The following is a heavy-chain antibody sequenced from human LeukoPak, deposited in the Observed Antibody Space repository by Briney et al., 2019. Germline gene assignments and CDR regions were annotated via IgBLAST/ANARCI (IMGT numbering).Heavy chain of an antibody. D-gene: IGHD2-21*01. J-gene: IGHJ4*02. CDR1: GYTFASYD. CDR2: MNPNSGNT. V-gene: IGHV1-8*01. CDR3: ARRSLKLWRNELSLRY. Sequence: ASGTVCSTAAGYTFASYDINWVGQATGQGLEGMGWMNPNSGNTGYAQKFQGRVTMPRNTSISTAHMELSSLRSEDTAVYYCARRSLKLWRNELSLRYWGQGTLVTVSS.